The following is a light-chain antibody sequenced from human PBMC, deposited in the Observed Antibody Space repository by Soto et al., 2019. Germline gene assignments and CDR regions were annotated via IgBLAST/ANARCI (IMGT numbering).Light chain of an antibody. Sequence: QSVLTQPPSVSGAPGQRVTISCTGSSSNIGAGYDVHWYQQLPGTAPKLLIYGNSNRPSGVPDRFSGSKSGTSASLAITGLRAEDEADYYCQSYDSSLSGSVFGEGTQLTVL. J-gene: IGLJ3*02. CDR2: GNS. CDR1: SSNIGAGYD. CDR3: QSYDSSLSGSV. V-gene: IGLV1-40*01.